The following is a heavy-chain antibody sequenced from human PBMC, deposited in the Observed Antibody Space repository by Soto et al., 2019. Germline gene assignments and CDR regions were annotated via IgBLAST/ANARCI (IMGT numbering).Heavy chain of an antibody. Sequence: QVHLQESGPGLVKPSETLSLTCSVSGGTISGYYWTWIRQPAGKGLEWIGRIYSSGNTNYNPSLQSRVTMSLDTSNNQVSLRLTSVTAADTAVYYCARGQRFSDWFDPWGQGTLVSVS. CDR2: IYSSGNT. CDR1: GGTISGYY. J-gene: IGHJ5*02. V-gene: IGHV4-4*07. CDR3: ARGQRFSDWFDP. D-gene: IGHD3-3*01.